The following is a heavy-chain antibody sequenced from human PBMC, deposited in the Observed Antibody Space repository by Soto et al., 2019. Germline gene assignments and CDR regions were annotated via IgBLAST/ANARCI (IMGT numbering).Heavy chain of an antibody. Sequence: SVKVSCKTSGDSFNDYYIHWVRQAPGQGLEWMGWINPIVGAANYAQKFQGRVTITGDKSTSTAYMELSSLRSEDTAVYYCARGNQPYYYMDVWGKGTTVTVSS. J-gene: IGHJ6*03. V-gene: IGHV1-69*06. CDR3: ARGNQPYYYMDV. CDR1: GDSFNDYY. CDR2: INPIVGAA. D-gene: IGHD2-2*01.